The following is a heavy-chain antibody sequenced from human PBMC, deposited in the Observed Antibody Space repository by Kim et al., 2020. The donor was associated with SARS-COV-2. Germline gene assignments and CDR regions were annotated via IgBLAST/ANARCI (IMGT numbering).Heavy chain of an antibody. Sequence: SLKSRVTISVDKSKTQFSLKLSSVTAADTAVYYCARRIRTTVTNYWYFDLWGRGTLVTVSS. D-gene: IGHD4-17*01. J-gene: IGHJ2*01. V-gene: IGHV4-4*02. CDR3: ARRIRTTVTNYWYFDL.